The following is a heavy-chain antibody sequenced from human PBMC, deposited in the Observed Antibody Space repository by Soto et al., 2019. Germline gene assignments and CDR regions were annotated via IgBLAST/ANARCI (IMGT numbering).Heavy chain of an antibody. CDR1: GGSFSGYY. CDR3: ARLVMVYAKAAAGTFDY. V-gene: IGHV4-34*01. Sequence: SETLSVTCAVYGGSFSGYYWSWIRQPPGKGLEWIGEINHSGSTNYNPSLKSRVTISVDTSKNQFSLKLSSVTAADTAVYYCARLVMVYAKAAAGTFDYWGQGTLVTVS. J-gene: IGHJ4*02. D-gene: IGHD2-8*01. CDR2: INHSGST.